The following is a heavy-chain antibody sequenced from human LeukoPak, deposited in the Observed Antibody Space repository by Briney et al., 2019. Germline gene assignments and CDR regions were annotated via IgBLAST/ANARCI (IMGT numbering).Heavy chain of an antibody. J-gene: IGHJ4*02. CDR2: INSDGSST. CDR1: GFTFSNYW. V-gene: IGHV3-74*01. CDR3: AVDSSGYWAFDY. D-gene: IGHD3-22*01. Sequence: GGSLRLSCAASGFTFSNYWMRWVRQAPGKGLVWVSGINSDGSSTSYADSVEGRFTISRDNAKNTLYLQMNSLRAEDTAVYYCAVDSSGYWAFDYWGQGTLVTVSS.